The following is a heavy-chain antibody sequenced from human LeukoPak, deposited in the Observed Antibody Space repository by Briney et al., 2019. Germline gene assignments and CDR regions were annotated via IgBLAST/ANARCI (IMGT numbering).Heavy chain of an antibody. CDR2: IKQDGSEK. CDR3: ARGGGLDV. Sequence: GGSLRLSCAASGFTFSNYWMTWFRQAPGKGLEWVANIKQDGSEKYYVDSVKGRFTISRDNAKNSLYLQMSNLRAEDTAVYFCARGGGLDVWGQGATVTVSS. J-gene: IGHJ6*02. D-gene: IGHD3-16*01. V-gene: IGHV3-7*03. CDR1: GFTFSNYW.